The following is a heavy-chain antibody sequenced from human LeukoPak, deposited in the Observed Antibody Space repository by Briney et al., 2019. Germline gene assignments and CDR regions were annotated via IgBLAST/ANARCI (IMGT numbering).Heavy chain of an antibody. J-gene: IGHJ5*02. CDR3: AREILLWFGELSYNWFDP. D-gene: IGHD3-10*01. V-gene: IGHV4-59*01. Sequence: SETLSLTCTVSGGSISSYYWSWIRQPPGKGREGIGYIYYSGSTNYNPSLKSRVTISVDTSKNQFSLKLSSVTAADTAVYYCAREILLWFGELSYNWFDPWGQGTLVTVSS. CDR1: GGSISSYY. CDR2: IYYSGST.